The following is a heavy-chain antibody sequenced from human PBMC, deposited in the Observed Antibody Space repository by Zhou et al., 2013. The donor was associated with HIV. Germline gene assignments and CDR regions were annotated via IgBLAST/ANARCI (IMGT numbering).Heavy chain of an antibody. CDR2: INSNSGGA. Sequence: VQLVQSGAEVKKPGASMKVSCKASGYTFTDYYIHWVRQAPGQGLEWMGWINSNSGGAIYAEKFEGRVTMIRDTSISTVYMELRRLRSDDTAVYYCARAFDYYGSGRTNWFDPWGQGALVTVSS. J-gene: IGHJ5*02. V-gene: IGHV1-2*02. D-gene: IGHD3-10*01. CDR3: ARAFDYYGSGRTNWFDP. CDR1: GYTFTDYY.